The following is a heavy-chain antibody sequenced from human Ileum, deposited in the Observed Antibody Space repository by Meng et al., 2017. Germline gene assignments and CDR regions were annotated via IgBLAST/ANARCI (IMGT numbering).Heavy chain of an antibody. CDR2: IFAGDSHT. J-gene: IGHJ4*02. CDR1: GYSFTNYW. Sequence: GESLKISCQASGYSFTNYWIRWVRQMPGKGLEWMGIIFAGDSHTTYSPSFKGQVSISSDKSISTAYLHWSSLKAADSAMYYCARRAYYDGTVHYDAFDYWGQGTPVTVSS. CDR3: ARRAYYDGTVHYDAFDY. V-gene: IGHV5-51*01. D-gene: IGHD3-22*01.